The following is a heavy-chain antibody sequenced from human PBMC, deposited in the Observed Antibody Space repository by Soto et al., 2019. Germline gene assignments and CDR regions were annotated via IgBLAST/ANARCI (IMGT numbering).Heavy chain of an antibody. Sequence: QPGGSLRLSCAASGFMFGNYWMSWVRQGPGEGLEWVANIKQDGSEKYYVDSVKGRFTISRDNAKNSLYLQMNSLRVEDTAVYFCARERSGYEQLDYWGQGTLVTVSS. J-gene: IGHJ4*02. CDR1: GFMFGNYW. CDR3: ARERSGYEQLDY. V-gene: IGHV3-7*03. D-gene: IGHD5-12*01. CDR2: IKQDGSEK.